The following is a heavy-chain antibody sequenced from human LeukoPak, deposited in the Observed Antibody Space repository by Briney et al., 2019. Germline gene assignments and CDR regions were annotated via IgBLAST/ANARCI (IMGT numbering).Heavy chain of an antibody. V-gene: IGHV3-48*03. CDR1: GFTFSSYE. CDR2: IGGSGITI. D-gene: IGHD6-13*01. CDR3: ARDPGAATFVY. Sequence: PGGSLRLSCAASGFTFSSYEMNWVRQAPGKGLEWVSYIGGSGITIYYADSVKGRFTISRDNAKNSLYLQMNSLRAEDTAVYYCARDPGAATFVYWGQGTLVTVSS. J-gene: IGHJ4*02.